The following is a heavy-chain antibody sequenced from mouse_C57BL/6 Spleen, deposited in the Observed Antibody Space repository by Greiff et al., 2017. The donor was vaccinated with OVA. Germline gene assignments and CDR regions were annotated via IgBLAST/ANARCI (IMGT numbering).Heavy chain of an antibody. V-gene: IGHV1-64*01. CDR1: GYTFTSYW. D-gene: IGHD2-3*01. Sequence: QVQLQQPGAELVKPGASVKLSCKASGYTFTSYWMHWVKQRPGQGLEWIGMIHPNSGSTNYNEKFKSKATLTVDKSSSTAYMQLSSLTSEDSAVYYCARSWDGYFMDYWDQGTSVTVSS. CDR3: ARSWDGYFMDY. CDR2: IHPNSGST. J-gene: IGHJ4*01.